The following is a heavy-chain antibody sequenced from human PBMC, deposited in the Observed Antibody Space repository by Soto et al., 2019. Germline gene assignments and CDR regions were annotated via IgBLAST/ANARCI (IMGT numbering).Heavy chain of an antibody. Sequence: QVQLQESGPGLVKPSETLSLTCTVSGGSISNHYWSWIRQPPGKGLEWIGYIYYNGNTNYNPPLKRRVTMYVDTSKNQISLKLSSVTAADTAVYYCTRANWYSEYWGQGTLVTVSS. CDR2: IYYNGNT. J-gene: IGHJ4*02. CDR3: TRANWYSEY. CDR1: GGSISNHY. V-gene: IGHV4-59*11. D-gene: IGHD7-27*01.